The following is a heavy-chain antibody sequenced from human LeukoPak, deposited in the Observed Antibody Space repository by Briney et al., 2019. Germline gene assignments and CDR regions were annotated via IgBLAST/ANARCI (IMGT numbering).Heavy chain of an antibody. CDR1: GFTFSSYS. CDR3: ARDHPFRYCSSTSCYAWDY. V-gene: IGHV3-21*01. D-gene: IGHD2-2*01. CDR2: ISSSSSYI. J-gene: IGHJ4*02. Sequence: GGSLRLSCAASGFTFSSYSMNWVRQAPGKGLEWVSSISSSSSYIYYADSVKGRFTISRENAKNSLYLQMYSLRAEDTAVYYCARDHPFRYCSSTSCYAWDYWGQGTLVTVSS.